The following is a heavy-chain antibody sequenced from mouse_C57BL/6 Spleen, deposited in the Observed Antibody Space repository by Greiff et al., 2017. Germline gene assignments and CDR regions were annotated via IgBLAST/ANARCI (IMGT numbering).Heavy chain of an antibody. D-gene: IGHD2-5*01. Sequence: QLQQPGAELVKPGASVKLSCKASGYTFTSYWMHWVKKRPGQGLEWIGMIHPNSGSTNYNEKFKSKATLTVDKSSSTAYMQLSSLTSEDSAVYYCARSHYSNYYWYFDVWGTGTTVTVSS. J-gene: IGHJ1*03. V-gene: IGHV1-64*01. CDR1: GYTFTSYW. CDR3: ARSHYSNYYWYFDV. CDR2: IHPNSGST.